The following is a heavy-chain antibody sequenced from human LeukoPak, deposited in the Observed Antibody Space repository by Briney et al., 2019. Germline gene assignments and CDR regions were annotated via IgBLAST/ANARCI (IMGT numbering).Heavy chain of an antibody. Sequence: SETLSLTCAVYGGSFGGYYWSWIRQPPGKGLEWIGEINHSGSTNYNPSLKSRVTISVDTSKNQFSLKLSSVTAADTAVYYCARATYCSSTSCYMGKGNFDYWGQGTLVTVSS. CDR1: GGSFGGYY. CDR2: INHSGST. J-gene: IGHJ4*02. D-gene: IGHD2-2*02. CDR3: ARATYCSSTSCYMGKGNFDY. V-gene: IGHV4-34*01.